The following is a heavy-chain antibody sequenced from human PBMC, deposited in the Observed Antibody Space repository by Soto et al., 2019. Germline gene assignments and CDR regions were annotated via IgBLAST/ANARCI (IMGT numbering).Heavy chain of an antibody. J-gene: IGHJ6*02. CDR1: GGTFSSYA. Sequence: SVKVSCKASGGTFSSYAISWVRQAPGQGLEWMGGIIPIFGTANYAQKFQGRVTITADESTTTAYMELSSLRSEDTAVYYCARDAATVTRDYYYYYGMDVWGQGTTVTVSS. CDR2: IIPIFGTA. V-gene: IGHV1-69*13. CDR3: ARDAATVTRDYYYYYGMDV. D-gene: IGHD4-17*01.